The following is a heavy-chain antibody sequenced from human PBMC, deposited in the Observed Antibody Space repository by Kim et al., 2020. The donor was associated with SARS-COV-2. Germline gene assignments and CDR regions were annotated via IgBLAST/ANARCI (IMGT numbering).Heavy chain of an antibody. CDR2: INHSGST. CDR3: ARGGEAVAGLNWFDP. V-gene: IGHV4-34*01. CDR1: GGSFSGYY. Sequence: SETLSLTCAVYGGSFSGYYWSWIRQPPGKGLEWIGEINHSGSTNYNPSLKSRVTISVDMSKNQFSLKLSSVTAADTAVYYCARGGEAVAGLNWFDPWGQGTLVTVSS. D-gene: IGHD6-19*01. J-gene: IGHJ5*02.